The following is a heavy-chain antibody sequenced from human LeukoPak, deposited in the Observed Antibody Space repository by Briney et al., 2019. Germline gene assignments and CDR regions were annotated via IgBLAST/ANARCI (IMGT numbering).Heavy chain of an antibody. Sequence: PGGSLRLSCAASGFTFSSYWMSWVRQAPGKGLEWVANIKQDGSEKYYVDSVKGRFTISRDNAKNSLYLQMNSLRAEDTAVYYCARGYGGSYLDPFDYWGQGTLVTVSS. CDR1: GFTFSSYW. CDR2: IKQDGSEK. J-gene: IGHJ4*02. D-gene: IGHD1-26*01. CDR3: ARGYGGSYLDPFDY. V-gene: IGHV3-7*04.